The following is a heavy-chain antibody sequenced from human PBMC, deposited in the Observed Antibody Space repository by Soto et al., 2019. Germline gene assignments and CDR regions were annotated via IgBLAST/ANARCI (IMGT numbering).Heavy chain of an antibody. CDR3: AKARDVDRWEYYYYGMDV. Sequence: SGFTFSSYAMSWVRQAPGKGLEWVSAISGSGGSTYYADSVKGRFTISRDNSKNTLYLQMNSLRAEDTAVYYCAKARDVDRWEYYYYGMDVWGQGTTVTVSS. CDR2: ISGSGGST. D-gene: IGHD5-12*01. CDR1: GFTFSSYA. V-gene: IGHV3-23*01. J-gene: IGHJ6*02.